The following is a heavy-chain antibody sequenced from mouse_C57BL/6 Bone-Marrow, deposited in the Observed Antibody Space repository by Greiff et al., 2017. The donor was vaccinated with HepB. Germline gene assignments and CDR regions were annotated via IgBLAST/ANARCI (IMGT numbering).Heavy chain of an antibody. D-gene: IGHD1-1*01. V-gene: IGHV5-4*01. CDR2: ISDGGSYT. CDR3: ARDRDGSSPFAY. Sequence: EVQLQESGGGLVKPGGSLKLSCAASGFTFSSYAMSWVRQTPEKRLEWVATISDGGSYTYYPDNVKGRFTISRDNAKNNLYLQMSHLKSEDTAMYYCARDRDGSSPFAYWGQGTLVTVSA. CDR1: GFTFSSYA. J-gene: IGHJ3*01.